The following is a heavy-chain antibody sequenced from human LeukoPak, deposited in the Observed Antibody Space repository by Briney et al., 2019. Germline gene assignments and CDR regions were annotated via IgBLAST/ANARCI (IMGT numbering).Heavy chain of an antibody. Sequence: SETLSLTCTVSGGSISGFYWSWIRQPPGKGLEWIGEINHSGSTNYNPSLKSRVTISVDTSKNQFSLKLSSVTAADTAVYYCARRQLRMPFDYWGQGTLVTVSS. CDR3: ARRQLRMPFDY. J-gene: IGHJ4*02. D-gene: IGHD5-18*01. CDR1: GGSISGFY. CDR2: INHSGST. V-gene: IGHV4-34*01.